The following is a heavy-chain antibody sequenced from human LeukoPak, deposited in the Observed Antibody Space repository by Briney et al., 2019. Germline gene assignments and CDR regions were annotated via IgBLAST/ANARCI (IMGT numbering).Heavy chain of an antibody. CDR3: ARDRAPEAFDI. D-gene: IGHD1-14*01. CDR2: ISWNSGSI. Sequence: PGGSLRLSCAASGFTFDDYAMHWVRQAPGKGLEWVSGISWNSGSIGYADSVKGRFTISRDNAKNSLYLQMNSLRAEDTAVYYCARDRAPEAFDIWGQGAMVTVAS. CDR1: GFTFDDYA. J-gene: IGHJ3*02. V-gene: IGHV3-9*01.